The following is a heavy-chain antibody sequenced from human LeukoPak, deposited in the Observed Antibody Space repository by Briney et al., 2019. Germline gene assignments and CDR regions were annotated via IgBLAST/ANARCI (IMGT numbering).Heavy chain of an antibody. J-gene: IGHJ4*02. D-gene: IGHD5-12*01. V-gene: IGHV5-51*01. CDR3: ARHFTGYSGYDFIEY. CDR2: IYPGDSDT. CDR1: GYTFTSYW. Sequence: GESLKISCKASGYTFTSYWIGWVRQMPGKGLEWMGIIYPGDSDTRYSPSFQGQVTMSVDKSISTAYLQWSSLKASDTAMYYCARHFTGYSGYDFIEYWGQGTLVTVSS.